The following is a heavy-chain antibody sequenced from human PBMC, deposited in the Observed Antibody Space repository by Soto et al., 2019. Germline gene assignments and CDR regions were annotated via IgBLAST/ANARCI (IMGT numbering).Heavy chain of an antibody. CDR3: ARERAAAGNGYYFDY. CDR1: GGSISSGGYY. J-gene: IGHJ4*02. Sequence: PSETLSLTCTVSGGSISSGGYYWSWIRRHPGKGLEWIGYIYYSGSTYYNPSLKSRVTISVDTSKNQFSLKLSSVTAADTAGYYCARERAAAGNGYYFDYWGQGTLVTVSS. D-gene: IGHD6-13*01. V-gene: IGHV4-31*03. CDR2: IYYSGST.